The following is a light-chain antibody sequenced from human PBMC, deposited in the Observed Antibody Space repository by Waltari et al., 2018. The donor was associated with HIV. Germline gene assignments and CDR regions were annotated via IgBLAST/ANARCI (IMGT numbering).Light chain of an antibody. Sequence: QSALTQPASVSGSPGQSITISCTGTSSDVGGYNYVSWYQQHPGKAPKLMIYEGSNRPQGVSKRFAGSKSGNTASLTISGLQAEDEADYYCSSYTSSSTWVFGGGTKLTVL. V-gene: IGLV2-14*01. CDR1: SSDVGGYNY. J-gene: IGLJ3*02. CDR3: SSYTSSSTWV. CDR2: EGS.